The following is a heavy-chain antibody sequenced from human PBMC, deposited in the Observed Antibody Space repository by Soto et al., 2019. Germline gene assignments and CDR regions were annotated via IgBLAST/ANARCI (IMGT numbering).Heavy chain of an antibody. CDR2: MNPDSGNT. Sequence: QVQLVQSGAEVKKPGASVKVSCKASGYTFTSYDISWVRQATGQGLEWMGWMNPDSGNTGFAQKFQGRVTMTRNTSISTAYMELSTLRSEDTAVYYCARERAHYGMDVWGQGTTVTVSS. V-gene: IGHV1-8*01. J-gene: IGHJ6*02. CDR1: GYTFTSYD. D-gene: IGHD6-25*01. CDR3: ARERAHYGMDV.